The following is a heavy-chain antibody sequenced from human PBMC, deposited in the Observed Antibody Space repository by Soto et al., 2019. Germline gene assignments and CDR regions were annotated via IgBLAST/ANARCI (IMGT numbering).Heavy chain of an antibody. D-gene: IGHD2-8*01. CDR2: ARNKVNGYTT. V-gene: IGHV3-72*01. J-gene: IGHJ4*02. Sequence: EVQLVESGGGLVQPGGSLRLSCAASGFTFSDHYMDWVRQAQGKGLEWVGRARNKVNGYTTAYAASVKGRFTISRDDSKHPLYLQMNSLKAEDTAVYFCARLMGTSFDLWGQGTLVTVSS. CDR1: GFTFSDHY. CDR3: ARLMGTSFDL.